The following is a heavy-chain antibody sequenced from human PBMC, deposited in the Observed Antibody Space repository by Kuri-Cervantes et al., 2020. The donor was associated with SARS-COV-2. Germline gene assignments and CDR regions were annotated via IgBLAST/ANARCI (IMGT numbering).Heavy chain of an antibody. V-gene: IGHV4-30-2*01. CDR3: ARDGIPAATGFDY. Sequence: LRLSCAVSGDSISSGGYSWSWIRQPPGKGLEWIGHVYQSGSAYYNPSLQSRVTLSIDRSKNTFSLKLTSVTAADSAVYFCARDGIPAATGFDYWSQGTLVTVSS. J-gene: IGHJ4*02. D-gene: IGHD1-1*01. CDR1: GDSISSGGYS. CDR2: VYQSGSA.